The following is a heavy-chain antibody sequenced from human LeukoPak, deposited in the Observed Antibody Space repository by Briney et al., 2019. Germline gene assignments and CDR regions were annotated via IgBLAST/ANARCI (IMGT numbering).Heavy chain of an antibody. J-gene: IGHJ3*02. CDR3: ARDPYYYDSSGYVDDAFDI. Sequence: SVKVSCKASGYTFTSYGISWVRQAPGQGLEWMGWIIPIFGTANYAQKFQGRVTITTDESTSTAYMELSSLRSEDTAVYYCARDPYYYDSSGYVDDAFDIWGQGTMVTVSS. D-gene: IGHD3-22*01. CDR2: IIPIFGTA. V-gene: IGHV1-69*05. CDR1: GYTFTSYG.